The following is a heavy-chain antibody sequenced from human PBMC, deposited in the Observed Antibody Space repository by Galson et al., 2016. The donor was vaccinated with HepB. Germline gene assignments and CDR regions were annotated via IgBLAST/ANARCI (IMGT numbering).Heavy chain of an antibody. D-gene: IGHD3-10*01. Sequence: SLRLSCAASGFTVSSNYMSWVRQAPGKGLEWVSTIYSGGSTYYADSVKGRFTISRDNSKNTLYLQMNSLRAEDTAVYYCARNYGSGTYYYYYGMDVWGQGTTVTVSS. J-gene: IGHJ6*02. CDR2: IYSGGST. CDR3: ARNYGSGTYYYYYGMDV. CDR1: GFTVSSNY. V-gene: IGHV3-53*01.